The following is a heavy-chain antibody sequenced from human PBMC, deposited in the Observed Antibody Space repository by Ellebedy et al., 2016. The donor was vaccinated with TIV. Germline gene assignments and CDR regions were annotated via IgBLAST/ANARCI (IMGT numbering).Heavy chain of an antibody. CDR1: GGSFSGYY. D-gene: IGHD6-19*01. CDR2: VNQSGRT. CDR3: AEGRSGWYYFDY. Sequence: SETLSLTCAVYGGSFSGYYWSWVRQPPGKGLEWIGEVNQSGRTTYHPSLKSRVTISVDTSKHQFSLRLSSVTAADTAVYYCAEGRSGWYYFDYWGQGTLVTVSS. V-gene: IGHV4-34*01. J-gene: IGHJ4*02.